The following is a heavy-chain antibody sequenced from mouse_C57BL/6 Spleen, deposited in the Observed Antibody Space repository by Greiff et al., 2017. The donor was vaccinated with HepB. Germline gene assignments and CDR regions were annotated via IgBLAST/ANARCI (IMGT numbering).Heavy chain of an antibody. CDR2: ISYDGSN. D-gene: IGHD2-4*01. CDR3: ARGRIYYDYDGRGAWFAY. CDR1: GYSITSGYY. Sequence: EVQLQQSGPGLVKPSQSLSLTCSVTGYSITSGYYWNWIRQFPGNKLEWMGYISYDGSNNYNPSLKNRISITRDTSKNQFFLKLNSVTTEDTATYYCARGRIYYDYDGRGAWFAYWGQGTLVTVSA. J-gene: IGHJ3*01. V-gene: IGHV3-6*01.